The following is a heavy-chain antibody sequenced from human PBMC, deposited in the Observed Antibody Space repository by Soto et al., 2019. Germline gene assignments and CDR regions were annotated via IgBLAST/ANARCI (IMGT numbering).Heavy chain of an antibody. D-gene: IGHD5-12*01. CDR1: GGSFSGYY. CDR2: INHSGST. Sequence: QVQLQQWGAGLLKPSETLSLTCAVYGGSFSGYYWSWIRQPPGKGLEWIGEINHSGSTNYNPSLXGRVTVSVDTXXNXCXXKPRSVPAPDTAVYYCSRGRLGSGYVYSKSRWFDPWGQGTLVTVSS. V-gene: IGHV4-34*01. CDR3: SRGRLGSGYVYSKSRWFDP. J-gene: IGHJ5*02.